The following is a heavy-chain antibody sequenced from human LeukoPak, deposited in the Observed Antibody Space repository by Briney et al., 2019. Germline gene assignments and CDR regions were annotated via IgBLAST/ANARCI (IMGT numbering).Heavy chain of an antibody. V-gene: IGHV4-34*01. CDR2: INHSGST. J-gene: IGHJ6*03. Sequence: PSETLSLTCAVYGGSFSGYYWSWIRQPPGKGPEWIGEINHSGSTNYNPSLKSRVTISVDTSKSQFSLKLSSVTAADTAVYYCARPSQRRNYPYGVSGYMDVWGKGTTVTVSS. CDR3: ARPSQRRNYPYGVSGYMDV. D-gene: IGHD1-7*01. CDR1: GGSFSGYY.